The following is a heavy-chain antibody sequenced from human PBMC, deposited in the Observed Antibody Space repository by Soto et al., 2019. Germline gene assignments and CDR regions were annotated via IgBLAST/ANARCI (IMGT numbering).Heavy chain of an antibody. Sequence: LRLSCAASGFSFNTYATSWVRQAPGKGLEWVSGISGSGGRTDYADSVKGRFTISRDNSKNTLFLQMNSLRADDTAVYYCAKDDSTSWTKHGFDNWGQGTLVTGSS. J-gene: IGHJ4*02. CDR2: ISGSGGRT. CDR3: AKDDSTSWTKHGFDN. V-gene: IGHV3-23*01. CDR1: GFSFNTYA. D-gene: IGHD2-2*01.